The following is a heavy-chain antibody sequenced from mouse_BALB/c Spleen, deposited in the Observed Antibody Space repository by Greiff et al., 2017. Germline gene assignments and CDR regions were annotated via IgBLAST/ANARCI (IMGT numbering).Heavy chain of an antibody. CDR2: ILPGSGST. Sequence: VQLQQSGAELMKPGASVKISCKATGYTFSSYWIEWVKQRPGHGLEWIGEILPGSGSTNYNEKFKGKATFTADTSSNTAYMQLSSLTSEDSAVYYCARRGFSYYYAMDYWGQGTSVTVSS. CDR1: GYTFSSYW. D-gene: IGHD6-2*01. J-gene: IGHJ4*01. V-gene: IGHV1-9*01. CDR3: ARRGFSYYYAMDY.